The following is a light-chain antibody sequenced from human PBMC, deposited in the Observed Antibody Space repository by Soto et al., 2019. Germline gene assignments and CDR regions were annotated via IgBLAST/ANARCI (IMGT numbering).Light chain of an antibody. Sequence: EIVLTQSPGTLSLSPGERATLSCRASQSVSSSYLAWYQQKPGQAPRLLIYGASSRATGIPDRFSGSGSGTDFILTISRLEPEDFAEFYCQQYGRSPWTFGQGTKV. V-gene: IGKV3-20*01. J-gene: IGKJ1*01. CDR1: QSVSSSY. CDR2: GAS. CDR3: QQYGRSPWT.